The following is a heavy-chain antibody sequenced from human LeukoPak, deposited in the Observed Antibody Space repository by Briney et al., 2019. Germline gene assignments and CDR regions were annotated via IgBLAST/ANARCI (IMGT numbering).Heavy chain of an antibody. Sequence: GGSLRLSCAASGFTFDDYAMHWVRQAPGKGLEWVSGISWNSGSIGYADSVKGRFTISRDNAKNSLYLQMNSLRAEDTALYYCAKDPSGWPQGYFQHWGQGTLVTVSS. V-gene: IGHV3-9*01. D-gene: IGHD6-19*01. J-gene: IGHJ1*01. CDR2: ISWNSGSI. CDR1: GFTFDDYA. CDR3: AKDPSGWPQGYFQH.